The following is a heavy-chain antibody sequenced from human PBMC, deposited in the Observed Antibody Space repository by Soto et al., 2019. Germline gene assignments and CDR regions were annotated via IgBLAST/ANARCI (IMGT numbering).Heavy chain of an antibody. CDR2: ISSSGSLI. Sequence: LRLSGAASGVSWSGYGMNWVRQAPAQGLEWISYISSSGSLIYYADSLKGRFTISRYNANNSLYPQMTRVTAEDTAVYYCATTVTTVDYWGQGTLVTASS. CDR3: ATTVTTVDY. V-gene: IGHV3-48*03. D-gene: IGHD4-17*01. J-gene: IGHJ4*02. CDR1: GVSWSGYG.